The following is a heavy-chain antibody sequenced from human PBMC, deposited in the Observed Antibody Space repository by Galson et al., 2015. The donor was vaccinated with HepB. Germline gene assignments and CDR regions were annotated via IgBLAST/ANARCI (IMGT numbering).Heavy chain of an antibody. D-gene: IGHD6-19*01. CDR2: ISGSGGST. CDR1: GFTFSSYA. V-gene: IGHV3-23*01. Sequence: SLRLSCAASGFTFSSYAMSWVRQAPGKGLEWVSAISGSGGSTYYADSVKGRFTISRDNSKNTLYLQMNSLRAEDTAVYYCAKGRQYSSGSYYFDYWGQGTLVTVSS. J-gene: IGHJ4*02. CDR3: AKGRQYSSGSYYFDY.